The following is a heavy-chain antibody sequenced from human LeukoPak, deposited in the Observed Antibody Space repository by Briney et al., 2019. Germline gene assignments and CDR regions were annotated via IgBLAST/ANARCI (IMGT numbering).Heavy chain of an antibody. CDR1: GYTFTSYG. CDR2: IIPILGIA. J-gene: IGHJ2*01. V-gene: IGHV1-69*10. CDR3: ARSTSYCGGDCYSGWYFDL. D-gene: IGHD2-21*02. Sequence: SVKVSCKASGYTFTSYGISWVRQAPGQGLEWMGWIIPILGIANYAQKFQGRVTITADKSTSTAYMELSSLRSEDTAVYYCARSTSYCGGDCYSGWYFDLWGRGTLVTVSS.